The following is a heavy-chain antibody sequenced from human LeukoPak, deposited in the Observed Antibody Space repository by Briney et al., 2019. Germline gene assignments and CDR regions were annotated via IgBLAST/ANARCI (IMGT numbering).Heavy chain of an antibody. J-gene: IGHJ3*02. V-gene: IGHV4-39*07. CDR2: INHSGST. CDR1: GASISSNSYY. Sequence: SETLSLTCTVSGASISSNSYYWAWIRQPPGKGLEWIGEINHSGSTNYNPSLKSRVTISVDTSKNQFSLKLSSVTAADTAVYYCASRGSRGLMILEWLTAFDIWGQGTMVTVSS. CDR3: ASRGSRGLMILEWLTAFDI. D-gene: IGHD3-3*01.